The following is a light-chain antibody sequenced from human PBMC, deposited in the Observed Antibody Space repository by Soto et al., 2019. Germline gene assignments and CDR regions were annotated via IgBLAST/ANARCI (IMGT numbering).Light chain of an antibody. V-gene: IGLV2-14*03. CDR3: QSYDTNLRGSV. CDR1: GDDIGGYNF. Sequence: QSVLTQPASVSGSPGQSITISCGGTGDDIGGYNFVSWYQHHPGKAPKLLIYNNINRPSGVPDRFSGSKSGSSASLAITGLRAEDEADYYCQSYDTNLRGSVFGSGTKLTVL. J-gene: IGLJ1*01. CDR2: NNI.